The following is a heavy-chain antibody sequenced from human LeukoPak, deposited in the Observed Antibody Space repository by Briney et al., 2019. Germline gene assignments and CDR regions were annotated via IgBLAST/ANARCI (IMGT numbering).Heavy chain of an antibody. V-gene: IGHV3-21*03. J-gene: IGHJ4*02. CDR3: AAANYFDY. Sequence: GGSLRLSCAASGFSFSSFGMNWVRQVPGKGLEWVSSISGNSAYIYYADSMRGRFTISRDNAKNSLYLQMSSLRAEDTAVYYCAAANYFDYWGQGTLVTVSS. CDR2: ISGNSAYI. CDR1: GFSFSSFG.